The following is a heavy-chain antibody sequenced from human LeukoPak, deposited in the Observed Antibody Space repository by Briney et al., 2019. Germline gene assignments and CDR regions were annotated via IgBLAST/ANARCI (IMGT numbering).Heavy chain of an antibody. J-gene: IGHJ4*02. CDR2: ISGSGGST. D-gene: IGHD4-23*01. V-gene: IGHV3-23*01. CDR1: GFTFSSYA. Sequence: QPGASLRLSCAASGFTFSSYAMSWVRQAPGKGLEWVSAISGSGGSTYYADSVKGRFTISRDNSKNTLYLQMNSLRAKDTAVYYCAKDLYGGNRFDYWGQGTLVTVSS. CDR3: AKDLYGGNRFDY.